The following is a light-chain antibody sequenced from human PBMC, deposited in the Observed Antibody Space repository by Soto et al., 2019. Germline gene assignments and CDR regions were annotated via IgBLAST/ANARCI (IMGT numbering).Light chain of an antibody. V-gene: IGLV2-14*01. CDR2: EVN. CDR3: SSYITSGVV. J-gene: IGLJ2*01. Sequence: QSALTQPASVSGSPGQSITISCAGTSSDVGGYNFVSWYQQHPGKAPKLMIYEVNNRPSGISDRFSGSKSGNTASLTISGLQADDEADYYCSSYITSGVVFGGGTQLTVL. CDR1: SSDVGGYNF.